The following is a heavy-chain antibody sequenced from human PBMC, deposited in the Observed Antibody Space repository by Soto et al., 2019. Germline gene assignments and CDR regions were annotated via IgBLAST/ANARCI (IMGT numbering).Heavy chain of an antibody. CDR1: GFTFSSYG. V-gene: IGHV3-33*01. J-gene: IGHJ4*02. Sequence: QVQLVESGGGVVQSGRSLRLSCAASGFTFSSYGMHWVRQAPGKGLEWVAVIWYDGSNKYYADSVKGRFTISRDNSKNTLYLQMNSLRAEDTAVYYCARDPPSQGRIQLWYDYWGQGTLVTVSS. CDR3: ARDPPSQGRIQLWYDY. D-gene: IGHD5-18*01. CDR2: IWYDGSNK.